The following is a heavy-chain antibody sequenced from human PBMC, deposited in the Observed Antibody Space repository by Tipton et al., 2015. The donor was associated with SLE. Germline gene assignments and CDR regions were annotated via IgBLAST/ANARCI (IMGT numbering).Heavy chain of an antibody. CDR2: IYHSGST. CDR3: ARGGDIVVVVADGGWFDP. V-gene: IGHV4-34*01. CDR1: GFTFSGYS. J-gene: IGHJ5*02. Sequence: LRLSCAASGFTFSGYSMNWVRQPPGKGLEWIGEIYHSGSTNYNPSLKSRVTISVDRSKNQFSLKLSSVTAADTAVYYCARGGDIVVVVADGGWFDPWGQGTLVTVSS. D-gene: IGHD2-15*01.